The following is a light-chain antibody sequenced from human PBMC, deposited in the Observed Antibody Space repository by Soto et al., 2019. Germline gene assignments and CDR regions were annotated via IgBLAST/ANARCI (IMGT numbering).Light chain of an antibody. CDR2: GAA. CDR3: QQLNYWPRIT. CDR1: QSVFSS. V-gene: IGKV3-15*01. Sequence: EIVMTQSPATLSVSPGERATLSCRASQSVFSSLAWYQQKPGQAPRLLIYGAATRATGIPARFSGSGSGTDFTLTISSLQSEDFAVYYCQQLNYWPRITFGQGTRLEIK. J-gene: IGKJ5*01.